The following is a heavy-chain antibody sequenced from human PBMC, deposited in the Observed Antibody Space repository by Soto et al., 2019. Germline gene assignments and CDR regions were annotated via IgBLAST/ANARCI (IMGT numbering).Heavy chain of an antibody. Sequence: SETLSLTCIVPGGSISNYYWTWIRLFPGKRLEWIAHIHNSGNTNSNPSLKSRVTISMDTSKNQISLRLTSVTAADTAMYYCARLPYTVLTPIDMWGQGTMVT. CDR2: IHNSGNT. V-gene: IGHV4-59*01. D-gene: IGHD4-17*01. CDR3: ARLPYTVLTPIDM. CDR1: GGSISNYY. J-gene: IGHJ3*02.